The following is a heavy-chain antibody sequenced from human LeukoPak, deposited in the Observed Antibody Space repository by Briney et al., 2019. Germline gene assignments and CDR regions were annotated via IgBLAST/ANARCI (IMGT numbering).Heavy chain of an antibody. CDR1: GYTFTGYY. CDR3: ARIQGKAGVVFNWFDP. CDR2: INPNSGGT. Sequence: GASVKVSCKASGYTFTGYYMHWVRQAPGQGLEWMGWINPNSGGTNYAQKFQGRVTMTRDTSISTAYIELSRLRSDDTAVYYCARIQGKAGVVFNWFDPWGQGTLVTVSS. J-gene: IGHJ5*02. D-gene: IGHD3-3*01. V-gene: IGHV1-2*02.